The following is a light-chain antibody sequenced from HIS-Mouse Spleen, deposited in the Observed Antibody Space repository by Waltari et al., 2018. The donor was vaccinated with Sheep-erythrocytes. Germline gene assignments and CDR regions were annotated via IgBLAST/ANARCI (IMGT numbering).Light chain of an antibody. Sequence: QSALTQPRSVSGSPGQSVTISCTGTSSDVGGYNYVSWYQQHPGKAPKLMIYDVRKRPPGVPHRFSCSKSGNTASLTISGLQAEDEADYYCCSYAGSYNHVFATGTKVTVL. CDR2: DVR. CDR1: SSDVGGYNY. J-gene: IGLJ1*01. V-gene: IGLV2-11*01. CDR3: CSYAGSYNHV.